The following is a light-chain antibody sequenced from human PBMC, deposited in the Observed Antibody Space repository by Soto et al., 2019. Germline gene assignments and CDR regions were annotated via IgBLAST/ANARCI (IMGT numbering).Light chain of an antibody. CDR1: SSDVGSYNL. V-gene: IGLV2-23*01. J-gene: IGLJ2*01. Sequence: QSALTQPASVSGSPGQSITISCTGTSSDVGSYNLVSCYQQHPGKAPKLMIYEGSKRPSGVSNRFSGSKSGNTASLTISGLQAEDEADYYCCSYAGSSTYVVFGGGTKLTGL. CDR3: CSYAGSSTYVV. CDR2: EGS.